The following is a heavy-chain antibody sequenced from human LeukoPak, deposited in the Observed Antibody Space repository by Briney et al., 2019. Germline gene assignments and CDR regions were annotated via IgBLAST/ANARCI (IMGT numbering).Heavy chain of an antibody. V-gene: IGHV1-69*04. CDR1: GGTFSSYT. Sequence: SVKVSCKASGGTFSSYTISWVRQAPGQGLEWMGRIIPILGIANYAQKFQGRVTITEDESASTAYMELSSLRSEDTAVYYCARDGGSSWYPSGYDYWGQGTLVTVSS. CDR3: ARDGGSSWYPSGYDY. CDR2: IIPILGIA. J-gene: IGHJ4*02. D-gene: IGHD6-13*01.